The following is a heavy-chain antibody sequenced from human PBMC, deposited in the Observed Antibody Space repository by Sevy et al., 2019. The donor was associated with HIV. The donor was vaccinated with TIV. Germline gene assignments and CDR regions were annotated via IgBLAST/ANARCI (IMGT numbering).Heavy chain of an antibody. Sequence: GGSLRLSCAASGFSFSSYWMSWVRQAPGNGLEWVATMKEDGSEKYYVDSVEGRFTISRDNAKNSLYLQMNSLRAEDTAVYFCVREGLGGYSYSLDCWGQGALVTVSS. V-gene: IGHV3-7*01. CDR2: MKEDGSEK. CDR3: VREGLGGYSYSLDC. J-gene: IGHJ4*02. CDR1: GFSFSSYW. D-gene: IGHD5-18*01.